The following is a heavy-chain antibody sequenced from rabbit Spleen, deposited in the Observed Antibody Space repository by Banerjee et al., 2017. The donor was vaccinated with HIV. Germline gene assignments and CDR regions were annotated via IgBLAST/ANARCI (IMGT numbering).Heavy chain of an antibody. CDR3: ASDMGGTYDFGS. V-gene: IGHV1S45*01. CDR2: IGTGSVGNT. Sequence: QEQLLESGGGLVKPEGSLKLSCTASGFSFSNKAVMCWVRQAPGKGLEWIARIGTGSVGNTYYASWAKGRFTISKTSSTTVTLQMTSLTVADTATYFCASDMGGTYDFGSWGQGTLVTVS. CDR1: GFSFSNKAV. D-gene: IGHD5-1*01. J-gene: IGHJ3*01.